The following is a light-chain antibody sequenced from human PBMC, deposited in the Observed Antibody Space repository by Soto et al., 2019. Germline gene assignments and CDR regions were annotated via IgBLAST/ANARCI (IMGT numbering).Light chain of an antibody. CDR3: QQYNNWPPYT. J-gene: IGKJ2*01. CDR2: GAS. CDR1: QSVSSN. Sequence: EIVMTQSPATLSVSPRERSTLSCRASQSVSSNLAWYQQKPGQAPRLLIYGASTRAPGIPARFSGSGSGTEFTLTISSLQSEDFAVYYCQQYNNWPPYTFGQGTKLEIK. V-gene: IGKV3-15*01.